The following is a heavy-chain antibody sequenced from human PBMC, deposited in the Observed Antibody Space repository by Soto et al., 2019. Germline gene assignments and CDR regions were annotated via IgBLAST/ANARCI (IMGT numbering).Heavy chain of an antibody. Sequence: QVQLVESGGGVVQPGRSLRLSCAASGFTFSSYGMHWVRQAPGKGLEWVAVISYDGSNKYYADSVKGRFTISRDNSKNTLYLQMTSLRAEDTAVYYCAKRFRAMATISGDFDYWGQGTLVTVSS. V-gene: IGHV3-30*18. J-gene: IGHJ4*02. CDR3: AKRFRAMATISGDFDY. D-gene: IGHD5-12*01. CDR1: GFTFSSYG. CDR2: ISYDGSNK.